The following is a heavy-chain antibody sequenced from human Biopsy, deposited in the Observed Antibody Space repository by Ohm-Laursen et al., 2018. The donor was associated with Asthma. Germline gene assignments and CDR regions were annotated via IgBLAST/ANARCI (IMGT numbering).Heavy chain of an antibody. D-gene: IGHD3-3*02. Sequence: SLRLSCSAPGFTFGDYWMSWFRQVPGKGLEGVANIKHDGSEKNHVDSLKGRFTIFGDNAKNSLYLQMNSLRAEDTAVYYCARTFHFWSPYHAEHYQLWGQSPLVTVSS. CDR3: ARTFHFWSPYHAEHYQL. J-gene: IGHJ1*01. V-gene: IGHV3-7*01. CDR2: IKHDGSEK. CDR1: GFTFGDYW.